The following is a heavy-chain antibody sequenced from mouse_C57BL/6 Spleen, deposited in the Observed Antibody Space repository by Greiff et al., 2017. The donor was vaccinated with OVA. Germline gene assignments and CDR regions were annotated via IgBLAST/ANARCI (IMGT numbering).Heavy chain of an antibody. J-gene: IGHJ4*01. V-gene: IGHV1-69*01. Sequence: VQLQQPGAELVMPGASVKLSCKASGYTFTSYWMHWVKQRPGQGLEWIGEIDPSDSYNNYNQQFKGKSTLTVDKSSSTAYMQLSSLTSEDSAVYYCARGGSSMDYWGQGTSVTVSS. CDR2: IDPSDSYN. CDR1: GYTFTSYW. D-gene: IGHD3-1*01. CDR3: ARGGSSMDY.